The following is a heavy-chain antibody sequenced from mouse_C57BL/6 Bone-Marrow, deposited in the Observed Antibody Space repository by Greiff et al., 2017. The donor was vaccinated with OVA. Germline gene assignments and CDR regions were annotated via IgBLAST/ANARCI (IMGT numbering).Heavy chain of an antibody. Sequence: EVQLQESGTVLARPGASVKMSCKTSGYTFTSYWMHWVKQRPGQGLEWIGAIYPGNSDTSYNQKFKGKAKLTAVTSASTAYMELSSLTNEDSAVYYCTRPLYWYFDVWGTGTTVTVSS. CDR2: IYPGNSDT. J-gene: IGHJ1*03. CDR1: GYTFTSYW. CDR3: TRPLYWYFDV. V-gene: IGHV1-5*01.